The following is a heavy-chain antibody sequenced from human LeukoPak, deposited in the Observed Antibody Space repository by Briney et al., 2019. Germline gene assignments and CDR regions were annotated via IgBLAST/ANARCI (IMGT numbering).Heavy chain of an antibody. CDR1: GGSISGYY. D-gene: IGHD3-10*01. CDR3: ARDEDSAYGSGSYLS. Sequence: PSETLSLTCTVSGGSISGYYWSWIRQPPGKGLEWIGYLYYSGSTNYNPSLKSRVTISVDTSKNQFSLKLSSVTPAATAVYYCARDEDSAYGSGSYLSWGQGTLVTVSS. J-gene: IGHJ5*02. V-gene: IGHV4-59*01. CDR2: LYYSGST.